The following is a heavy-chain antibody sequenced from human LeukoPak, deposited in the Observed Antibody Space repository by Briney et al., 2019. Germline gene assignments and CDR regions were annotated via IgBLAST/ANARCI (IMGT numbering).Heavy chain of an antibody. CDR1: GYNFTNYW. Sequence: GXSLQISCQGSGYNFTNYWIGWGRQLPGKGLEWMGIIFLAYSATTHTPSFQRQLTISADKSISTAYLQWSSLKASDTAMYYCARQEEYGDYEIDYWGQGTLVTVSS. CDR3: ARQEEYGDYEIDY. V-gene: IGHV5-51*01. D-gene: IGHD4-17*01. J-gene: IGHJ4*02. CDR2: IFLAYSAT.